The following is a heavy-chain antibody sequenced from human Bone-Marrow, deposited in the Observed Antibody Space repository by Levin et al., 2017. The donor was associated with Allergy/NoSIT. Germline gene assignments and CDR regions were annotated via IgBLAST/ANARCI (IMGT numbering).Heavy chain of an antibody. CDR2: IIPNLGLT. CDR1: GGTFSSYS. V-gene: IGHV1-69*02. Sequence: SVKVSCKASGGTFSSYSIYWVRQAPGQGLECIGRIIPNLGLTDYAEKSQDRVTITADKSTSTVYMEVRSLRSEDTAIYFCARSIHGYGWEAWGQGTLVTVSS. D-gene: IGHD5-18*01. J-gene: IGHJ5*02. CDR3: ARSIHGYGWEA.